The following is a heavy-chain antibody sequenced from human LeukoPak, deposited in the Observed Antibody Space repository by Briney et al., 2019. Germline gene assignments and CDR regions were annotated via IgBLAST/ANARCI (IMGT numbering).Heavy chain of an antibody. CDR1: GITLSNYG. CDR3: AKRGVVIRVILVGFHKEAYYFDS. Sequence: GGSLRLSCAVSGITLSNYGMSWVRQAPRQGLGWVSGISDSGGSTNYADSVKSRFTISRDNPKNTLYLQMNSLRAEDTAVYFCAKRGVVIRVILVGFHKEAYYFDSWGRGALVTVSS. D-gene: IGHD3-22*01. J-gene: IGHJ4*02. CDR2: ISDSGGST. V-gene: IGHV3-23*01.